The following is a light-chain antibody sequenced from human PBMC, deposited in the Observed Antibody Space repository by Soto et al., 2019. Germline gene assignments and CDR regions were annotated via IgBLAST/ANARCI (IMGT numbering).Light chain of an antibody. CDR3: QKYNSAPLT. CDR1: HDISSY. J-gene: IGKJ4*01. CDR2: AAS. Sequence: DIQMTQSPSSLSASVGDRVTITCRASHDISSYLAWYQQKSGKIPNLLIYAASTLQSSLPSRFSGSGSGTDFTLTISSLQPEDVATYYCQKYNSAPLTFGGGTKVEIK. V-gene: IGKV1-27*01.